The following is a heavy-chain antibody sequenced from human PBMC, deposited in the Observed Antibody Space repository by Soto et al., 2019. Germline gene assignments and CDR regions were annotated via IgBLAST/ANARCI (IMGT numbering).Heavy chain of an antibody. D-gene: IGHD4-17*01. CDR2: IIPILGIA. CDR1: GGTFSSYT. J-gene: IGHJ4*02. V-gene: IGHV1-69*02. CDR3: ARAEEYGDYDY. Sequence: ASVKVSCKASGGTFSSYTISWVRQAPGQGLEWMGRIIPILGIANYAQKFQGRVTITADKSTSTAYMELSSLRSEDTAVYYCARAEEYGDYDYWGQGTLVTVSS.